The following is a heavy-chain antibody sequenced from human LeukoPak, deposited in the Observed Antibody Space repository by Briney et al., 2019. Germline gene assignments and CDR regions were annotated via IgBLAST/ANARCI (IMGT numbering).Heavy chain of an antibody. CDR1: GFTFSSYS. Sequence: PGGSLRLSCAASGFTFSSYSMNWVRQAPGKGLEWVSSISSSSSYIYYADSLKGRFTISRDNAKNSLYLQMNSLRAEDTAVYYCAELGITMIGGVWGKGTTVTISS. CDR2: ISSSSSYI. CDR3: AELGITMIGGV. J-gene: IGHJ6*04. V-gene: IGHV3-21*01. D-gene: IGHD3-10*02.